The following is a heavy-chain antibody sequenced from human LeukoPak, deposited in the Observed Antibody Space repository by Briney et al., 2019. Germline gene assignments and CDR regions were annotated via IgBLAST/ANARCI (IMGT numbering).Heavy chain of an antibody. CDR1: GFTFSSYS. Sequence: PGGSLRLSCAASGFTFSSYSMNWVRQAPGKGLEWVSSISSSSSYIYYADSLKGRFTISRDNAKNSLYLQMNSLRAEDTAVYYCAELGITMIGGVWGKGTTVTISS. CDR2: ISSSSSYI. CDR3: AELGITMIGGV. J-gene: IGHJ6*04. V-gene: IGHV3-21*01. D-gene: IGHD3-10*02.